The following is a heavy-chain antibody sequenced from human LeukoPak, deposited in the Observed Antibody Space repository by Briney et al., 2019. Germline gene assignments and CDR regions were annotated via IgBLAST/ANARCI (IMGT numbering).Heavy chain of an antibody. CDR1: GGTFSSYA. CDR3: ASPSGSYYGYYYYGMDV. D-gene: IGHD1-26*01. V-gene: IGHV1-69*13. J-gene: IGHJ6*02. Sequence: GASVNVSCKASGGTFSSYAISWVRQAPGQGLEWMGGIIPIFGTANYAQKFQGRVTITADESTSTAYMELSSLRSEDTAVYYCASPSGSYYGYYYYGMDVWGQGTTVTVSS. CDR2: IIPIFGTA.